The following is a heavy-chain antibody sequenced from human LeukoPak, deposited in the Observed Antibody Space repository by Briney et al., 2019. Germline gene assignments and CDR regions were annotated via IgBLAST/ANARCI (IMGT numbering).Heavy chain of an antibody. V-gene: IGHV1-69*06. D-gene: IGHD2-15*01. CDR1: GGTFSSYA. J-gene: IGHJ4*02. CDR2: IIPIFGTA. CDR3: ARNDCSGGSCYLVFDY. Sequence: KVSCKASGGTFSSYAISWVRQAPGQGLEWMGGIIPIFGTANYAQKFQGRVTITADKSTSTAYMELSSLRSEDTAVYYGARNDCSGGSCYLVFDYWGQGTLVTVSS.